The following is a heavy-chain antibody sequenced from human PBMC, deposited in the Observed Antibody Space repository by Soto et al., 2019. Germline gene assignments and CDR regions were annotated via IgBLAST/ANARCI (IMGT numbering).Heavy chain of an antibody. CDR1: GGSISSYY. D-gene: IGHD2-15*01. CDR3: ARDLVIVVVAATTRVDAFDI. J-gene: IGHJ3*02. V-gene: IGHV4-59*01. Sequence: SETLSLTCTVSGGSISSYYWSWIRQPPGKGLEWIGYIYYSGSTNYNPSLKSRVTISVDTSKNQFSLKLSSVTAADTAVYYCARDLVIVVVAATTRVDAFDIWGQGTMVTVSS. CDR2: IYYSGST.